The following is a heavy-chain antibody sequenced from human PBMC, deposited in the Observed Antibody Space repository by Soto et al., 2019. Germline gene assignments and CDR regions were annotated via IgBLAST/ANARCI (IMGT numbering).Heavy chain of an antibody. J-gene: IGHJ4*02. D-gene: IGHD6-19*01. CDR3: VRGQWLPRGEY. CDR2: INHSGST. Sequence: QVQLQQWGAGLLKPSETLSLTCAVYGGSFSGYFWTWIRQPPGKGLEWIGEINHSGSTNYNPSLKSRVTTSVDTSENQFSLRLTSVTAADSAVYYCVRGQWLPRGEYWGQGTLVTVSS. V-gene: IGHV4-34*01. CDR1: GGSFSGYF.